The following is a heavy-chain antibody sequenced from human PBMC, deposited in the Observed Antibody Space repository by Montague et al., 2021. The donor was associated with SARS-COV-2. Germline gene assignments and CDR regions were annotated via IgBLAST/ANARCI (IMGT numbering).Heavy chain of an antibody. CDR1: GASSRTYY. Sequence: SETLSLTCSVSGASSRTYYRNWIRQAPGKGLEWIGYVCFTGDSYYKPALRCRATVSLGASEAQFSLNIHSMTAVVSAIYYCARSVAAAGPGSCDIWGQGTLVTVSS. CDR3: ARSVAAAGPGSCDI. D-gene: IGHD2-15*01. J-gene: IGHJ4*02. CDR2: VCFTGDS. V-gene: IGHV4-59*01.